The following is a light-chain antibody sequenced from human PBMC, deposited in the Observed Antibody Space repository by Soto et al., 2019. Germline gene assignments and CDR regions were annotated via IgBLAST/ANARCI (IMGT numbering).Light chain of an antibody. CDR2: GAS. CDR1: QSVISNY. CDR3: QQYGSSPRT. J-gene: IGKJ1*01. Sequence: EIVLTQSPGTLSLSPGQRATLSCRASQSVISNYLAWYQQKPGQAPRVLIYGASSRANGIPDRFSGSGSGTDFTLTISRLEPEDFGVYYCQQYGSSPRTFGQGTKVEIK. V-gene: IGKV3-20*01.